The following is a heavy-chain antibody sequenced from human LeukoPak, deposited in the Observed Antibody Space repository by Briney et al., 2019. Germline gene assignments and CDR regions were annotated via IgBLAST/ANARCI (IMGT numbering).Heavy chain of an antibody. V-gene: IGHV4-39*01. D-gene: IGHD6-19*01. J-gene: IGHJ4*02. CDR3: ARHVSYSGDNFDF. CDR1: GGSISDISYY. Sequence: TSETLSLTCTVSGGSISDISYYWGRIRQPPGKGLEWIGSVYYSGSTSYNPSLKSRVTISVDTSKNQFSLKLSSVTAADTAVYFCARHVSYSGDNFDFWGQGTLVTVSS. CDR2: VYYSGST.